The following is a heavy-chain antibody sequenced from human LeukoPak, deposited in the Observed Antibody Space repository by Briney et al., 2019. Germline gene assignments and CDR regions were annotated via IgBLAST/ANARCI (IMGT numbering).Heavy chain of an antibody. CDR3: ARERSYYDSSGYYRQFDY. CDR1: GGSISSYY. V-gene: IGHV4-4*07. CDR2: IYTSGST. J-gene: IGHJ4*02. Sequence: SETLSLTCTVSGGSISSYYWSWVRQPAGKGLEWIGRIYTSGSTNYNPSLKSRVTKSVETSKNQFSLKLSSVTAADTAVYYCARERSYYDSSGYYRQFDYWGQGTLVTVSS. D-gene: IGHD3-22*01.